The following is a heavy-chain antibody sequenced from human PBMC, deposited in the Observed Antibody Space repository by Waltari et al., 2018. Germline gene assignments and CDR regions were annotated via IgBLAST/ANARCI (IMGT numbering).Heavy chain of an antibody. V-gene: IGHV1-69*10. CDR3: AIAYSSSSGWDFDY. J-gene: IGHJ4*02. CDR2: IIPILGIA. D-gene: IGHD6-6*01. CDR1: GGTFSSYA. Sequence: QVQLVQSGAEVKKPGSSVKVSCKASGGTFSSYAISWVRQAPGQGLEWMGGIIPILGIANHAQKFQGRVTSTADKSTSTAYMELSSLRSEDTAVYYCAIAYSSSSGWDFDYWGQGTLVTVSS.